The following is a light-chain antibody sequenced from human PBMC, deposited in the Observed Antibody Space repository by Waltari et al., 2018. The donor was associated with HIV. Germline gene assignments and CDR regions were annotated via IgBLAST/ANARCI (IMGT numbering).Light chain of an antibody. J-gene: IGLJ1*01. Sequence: QSVLTQPLSASETPGRSLIISCSGDPSYIARNYVFWYQQVAGLAPRLLIYRNNLRPSGVSDRFSGSRSGTSASLVISGLRAEDEAQYYCASWDDRLSGHVFGGGT. CDR3: ASWDDRLSGHV. CDR1: PSYIARNY. V-gene: IGLV1-47*01. CDR2: RNN.